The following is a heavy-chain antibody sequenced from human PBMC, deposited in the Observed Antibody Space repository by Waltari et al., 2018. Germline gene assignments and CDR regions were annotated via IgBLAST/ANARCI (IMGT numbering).Heavy chain of an antibody. CDR2: IYSSGST. J-gene: IGHJ6*03. Sequence: QVQLQESGPGLVKPSQTLSLTCTVSGGSISSGSSYWSWIRQPAGKGLGWIGRIYSSGSTNYNPSLKSRVTISVDTSKNQFSLKLSSVTAADTAVYYCARGGGIAAAGTGYYYYMDVWGKGTTVTVSS. D-gene: IGHD6-13*01. V-gene: IGHV4-61*02. CDR3: ARGGGIAAAGTGYYYYMDV. CDR1: GGSISSGSSY.